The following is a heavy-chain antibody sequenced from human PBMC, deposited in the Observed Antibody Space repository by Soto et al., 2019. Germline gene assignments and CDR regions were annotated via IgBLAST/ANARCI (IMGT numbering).Heavy chain of an antibody. D-gene: IGHD3-22*01. Sequence: QVQLQESGPGLVKPSGTLSLTCAVSGGSISSINWWSWVRQPPGKGLEWIGEIYHTGSTNYNPSLKCRVTISVDKSKNQFSLKLSSVTAADTAVYYCARSRRSGYYYGVDYWGQGTLVTVSS. V-gene: IGHV4-4*02. J-gene: IGHJ4*02. CDR2: IYHTGST. CDR3: ARSRRSGYYYGVDY. CDR1: GGSISSINW.